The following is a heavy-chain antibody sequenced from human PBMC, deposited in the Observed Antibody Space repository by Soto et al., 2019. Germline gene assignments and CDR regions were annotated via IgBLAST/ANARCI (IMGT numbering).Heavy chain of an antibody. J-gene: IGHJ3*02. CDR2: MSPNTGTI. V-gene: IGHV1-8*01. CDR3: ARDRPGIKTYEAFDI. CDR1: GYTFTSYD. D-gene: IGHD1-20*01. Sequence: ASVKVSCKASGYTFTSYDINWVRQATGQGPEWMGWMSPNTGTIVYAQKFQGRVTMTRNTSTSTAYMTLSSLRSEDTAVYYCARDRPGIKTYEAFDIWGQWTPVTVS.